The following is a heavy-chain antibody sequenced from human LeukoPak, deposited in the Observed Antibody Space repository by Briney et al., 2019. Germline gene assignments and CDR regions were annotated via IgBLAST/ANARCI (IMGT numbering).Heavy chain of an antibody. Sequence: GASVKVSFKASGYTFTGYYIHWVRQAPGQGLEWMGWINPNSGGTKYAQKFQGRVTMTRDTSISTAYMELSSLRSDDTAVYYCARGTMVGVDGAEFDYWGQGTLVTVSS. CDR3: ARGTMVGVDGAEFDY. CDR1: GYTFTGYY. V-gene: IGHV1-2*02. D-gene: IGHD4/OR15-4a*01. J-gene: IGHJ4*02. CDR2: INPNSGGT.